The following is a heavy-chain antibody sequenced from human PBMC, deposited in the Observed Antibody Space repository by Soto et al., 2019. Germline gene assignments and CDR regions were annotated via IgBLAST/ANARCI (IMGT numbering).Heavy chain of an antibody. CDR2: INHSGST. CDR1: GGSFSGYY. J-gene: IGHJ4*02. D-gene: IGHD6-6*01. CDR3: AIYSSSSGQLDY. V-gene: IGHV4-34*01. Sequence: SETLSLTCAVYGGSFSGYYWSWIRQPPGKGLEWIGEINHSGSTNYNPSLKSRVTISVDTPKNQFSRNLSSVTAADTAVYYCAIYSSSSGQLDYWGQGTLVTVSS.